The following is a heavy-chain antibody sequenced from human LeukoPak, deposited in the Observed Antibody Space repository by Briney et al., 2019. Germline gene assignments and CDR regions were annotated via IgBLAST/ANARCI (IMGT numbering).Heavy chain of an antibody. CDR1: GFTFSDHY. D-gene: IGHD6-13*01. V-gene: IGHV3-72*01. CDR2: TRNKANSYTT. J-gene: IGHJ4*02. CDR3: ARESIAAAGTFDY. Sequence: PGGSLRLSCAASGFTFSDHYMDWVRQAPGKGLEWVGRTRNKANSYTTEYAASVKGRFTISRDDSKNSLYLQVNSLKTEDTAVYYCARESIAAAGTFDYWGQGTLVTVSS.